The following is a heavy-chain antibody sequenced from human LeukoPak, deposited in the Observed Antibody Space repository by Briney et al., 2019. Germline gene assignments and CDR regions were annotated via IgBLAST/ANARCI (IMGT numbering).Heavy chain of an antibody. V-gene: IGHV1-18*01. CDR1: GYTFTSYG. D-gene: IGHD2-21*02. CDR3: ARDQIPLAYSGGDCSLFDY. Sequence: ASVKVSCKASGYTFTSYGISWVRQAPGQGLEWMGWISAYNGNTNYAQKLQGRVTMTTDTSTSTAYMELRSLRSDDTAVYYCARDQIPLAYSGGDCSLFDYWGQGTLVTVSS. CDR2: ISAYNGNT. J-gene: IGHJ4*02.